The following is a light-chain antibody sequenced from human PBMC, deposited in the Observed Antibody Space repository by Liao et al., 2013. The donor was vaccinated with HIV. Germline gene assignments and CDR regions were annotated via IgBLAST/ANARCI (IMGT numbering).Light chain of an antibody. CDR2: YDS. CDR3: QVWDSSRDHPYV. CDR1: NIGSKS. V-gene: IGLV3-21*01. Sequence: SYVLTQPPSVSVAPGKTARITCGENNIGSKSVHWYQQRPGQAPVVVIYYDSDRPSGIPERFSGSNSGNAATLTISGTQALDEADYYCQVWDSSRDHPYVFGTGTKVTVL. J-gene: IGLJ1*01.